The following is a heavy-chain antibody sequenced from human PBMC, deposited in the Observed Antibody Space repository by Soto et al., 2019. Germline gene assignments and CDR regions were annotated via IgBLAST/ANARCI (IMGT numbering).Heavy chain of an antibody. CDR2: FDPEDGET. D-gene: IGHD3-3*01. V-gene: IGHV1-24*01. CDR3: GRRAMVGIIIPYNFDT. CDR1: GYTLTELS. Sequence: ASVKVSCKVSGYTLTELSMHWVRQAPGKGLEWMGGFDPEDGETIYAQKFQGRVTMTEDTSTDTAYMELSSLRSEDTAVYYCGRRAMVGIIIPYNFDTWGQGTLVTVSS. J-gene: IGHJ4*02.